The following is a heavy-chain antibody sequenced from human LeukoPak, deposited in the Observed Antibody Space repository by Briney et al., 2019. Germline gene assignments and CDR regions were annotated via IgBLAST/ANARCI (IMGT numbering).Heavy chain of an antibody. J-gene: IGHJ3*02. V-gene: IGHV3-9*01. CDR2: ICWNSGSI. Sequence: PGGSLRLSCAASGFTFDDYAMHWVRPAPAGGLEWVSHICWNSGSIHYAHTVKGRFTLSREKPKNSLSMQMTSLRAEDTALYYCTKDIDSNNSEGAFDIWGEGTMVTVSS. CDR1: GFTFDDYA. D-gene: IGHD6-13*01. CDR3: TKDIDSNNSEGAFDI.